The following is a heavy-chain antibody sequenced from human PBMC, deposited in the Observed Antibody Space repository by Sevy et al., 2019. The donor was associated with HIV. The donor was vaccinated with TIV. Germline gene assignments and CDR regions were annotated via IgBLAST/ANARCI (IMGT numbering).Heavy chain of an antibody. D-gene: IGHD5-18*01. J-gene: IGHJ5*02. CDR1: GFTVSD. CDR2: MHGGHRT. Sequence: GGSLRLSCAASGFTVSDMSWVRQAPGKGLEWVSIMHGGHRTLYADSVKGRFTISRDNSKNTVHLQINSLRAEETAVYYCARVVGDTEKGFWFDPWGQGTLVTVSS. CDR3: ARVVGDTEKGFWFDP. V-gene: IGHV3-53*01.